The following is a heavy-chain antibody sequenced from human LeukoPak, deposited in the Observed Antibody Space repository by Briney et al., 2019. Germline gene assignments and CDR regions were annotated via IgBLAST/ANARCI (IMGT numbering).Heavy chain of an antibody. D-gene: IGHD6-13*01. Sequence: GGSLRLSCAASEFTFSSYAMIWVRQAPGKGLEWVSVISGSGGGTYYADSVKGRFTISRDNSKNTLYLQMNSLRAEDTAVYYCAKDQPTPHSSSCYLGGADAFDIWGQGTMVTVSS. V-gene: IGHV3-23*01. CDR3: AKDQPTPHSSSCYLGGADAFDI. CDR1: EFTFSSYA. CDR2: ISGSGGGT. J-gene: IGHJ3*02.